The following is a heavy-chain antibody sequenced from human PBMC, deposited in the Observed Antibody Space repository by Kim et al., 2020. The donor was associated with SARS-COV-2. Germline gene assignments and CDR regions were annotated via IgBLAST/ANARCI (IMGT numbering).Heavy chain of an antibody. CDR3: TTDRRERECSSTSCLDAFDI. CDR2: IKSKTDGGTT. CDR1: GFTFSNAW. D-gene: IGHD2-2*01. V-gene: IGHV3-15*01. Sequence: GGSLRLSCAASGFTFSNAWMSWVHQAPGKGLEWVGRIKSKTDGGTTDYAAPVKGRFTISRDDSKNTLYLQMNSLKTEDTAVYYCTTDRRERECSSTSCLDAFDIWGQGTMVTVSS. J-gene: IGHJ3*02.